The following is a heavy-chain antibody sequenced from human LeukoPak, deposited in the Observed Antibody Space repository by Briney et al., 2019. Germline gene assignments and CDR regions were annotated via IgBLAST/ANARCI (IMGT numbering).Heavy chain of an antibody. CDR2: IRSKFNNYAT. CDR1: GFTFSGSA. D-gene: IGHD2-8*02. J-gene: IGHJ4*02. V-gene: IGHV3-73*01. CDR3: ARDRYCTAGRGYVDY. Sequence: PGGSLRLSCAASGFTFSGSAIHWVRQASGKGLEWVGRIRSKFNNYATAYTASVKGRFTISRDNAKNSLYLQVDSLRAEDTAVYYCARDRYCTAGRGYVDYWGQGTLVTVSS.